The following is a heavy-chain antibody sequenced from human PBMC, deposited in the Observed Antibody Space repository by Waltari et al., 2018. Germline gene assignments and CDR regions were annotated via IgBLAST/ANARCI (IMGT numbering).Heavy chain of an antibody. CDR1: GYTFTSYD. V-gene: IGHV1-8*01. CDR2: MNPNSGNT. J-gene: IGHJ3*02. D-gene: IGHD3-16*01. Sequence: QVQLVQSGAEVKKPGASVKVSCKASGYTFTSYDINWVRQATGQGLEWMGWMNPNSGNTGYEQKFQGRVTMTRNTSISTAYMELNSLRAEDTAVYYCARERVFEGVTGAFDIWGQGTMVTVSS. CDR3: ARERVFEGVTGAFDI.